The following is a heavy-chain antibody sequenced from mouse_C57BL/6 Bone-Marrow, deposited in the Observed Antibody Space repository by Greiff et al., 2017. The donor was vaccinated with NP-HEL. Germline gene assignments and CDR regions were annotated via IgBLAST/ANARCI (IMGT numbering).Heavy chain of an antibody. CDR1: GFNIKDDY. CDR2: IDPENGDT. D-gene: IGHD2-12*01. Sequence: VQLQQSGAELVRPGASVKLSCTASGFNIKDDYMHWVKQRPEQGLEWIGWIDPENGDTEYASKFQGKATITADTSSNTAYLQLSSLTSEDTAVYYCTTNDGDYWGQGTTLTFSS. CDR3: TTNDGDY. V-gene: IGHV14-4*01. J-gene: IGHJ2*01.